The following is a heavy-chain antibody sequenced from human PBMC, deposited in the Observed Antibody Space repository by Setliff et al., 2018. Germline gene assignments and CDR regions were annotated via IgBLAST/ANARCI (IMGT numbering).Heavy chain of an antibody. Sequence: PSEPLSLTCTVSGGSISTNHYYWEWIRQAPGKGLEWIGRISYSGDTYYSPSLRSRVTISVATSKNQFSLKLRSVTAADTAVYYCARRYEVVIITKTGAFDIWGPGTMVTVSS. CDR3: ARRYEVVIITKTGAFDI. D-gene: IGHD3-22*01. V-gene: IGHV4-39*01. CDR1: GGSISTNHYY. CDR2: ISYSGDT. J-gene: IGHJ3*02.